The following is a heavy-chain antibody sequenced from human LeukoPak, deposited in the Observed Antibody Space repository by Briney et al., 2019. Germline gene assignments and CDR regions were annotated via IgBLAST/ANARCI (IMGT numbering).Heavy chain of an antibody. CDR2: INPSGGST. CDR1: GYTFTGYY. J-gene: IGHJ4*02. Sequence: ASVKVPCKASGYTFTGYYMCWVRQAPEQGLEWMGIINPSGGSTSYAQKFQGRVTMTRNMSTSTVYMELSSLRSEDTAVYYCAREDASEFDYWGQGTLVTVSS. CDR3: AREDASEFDY. V-gene: IGHV1-46*01.